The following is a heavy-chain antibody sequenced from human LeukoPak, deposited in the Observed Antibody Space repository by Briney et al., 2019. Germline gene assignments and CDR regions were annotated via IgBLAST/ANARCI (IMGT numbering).Heavy chain of an antibody. CDR2: IYPDDSDT. Sequence: GESLKISCKGSGYSFTSYWIGWVRQMPGKGLEWMGIIYPDDSDTRYSPSFQGQVTISADKSINTAYLQWGSLRASDTAMYYCARMSVAAHDTDYWGQGTLVTVSS. D-gene: IGHD6-6*01. CDR1: GYSFTSYW. V-gene: IGHV5-51*01. J-gene: IGHJ4*02. CDR3: ARMSVAAHDTDY.